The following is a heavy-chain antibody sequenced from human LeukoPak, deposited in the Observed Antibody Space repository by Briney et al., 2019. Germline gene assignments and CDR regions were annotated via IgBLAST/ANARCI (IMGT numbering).Heavy chain of an antibody. CDR2: IYPGDSGT. J-gene: IGHJ4*02. Sequence: KPGESLKISCKGSGYSFTSYWIGWVRQMPGKGLEWMGIIYPGDSGTRYSPSLQGQVTISADKSISTAYLQWSSLKASDTAMYYCARQLSSSHHIIDYWGQGTLVTVSS. CDR3: ARQLSSSHHIIDY. CDR1: GYSFTSYW. D-gene: IGHD6-13*01. V-gene: IGHV5-51*01.